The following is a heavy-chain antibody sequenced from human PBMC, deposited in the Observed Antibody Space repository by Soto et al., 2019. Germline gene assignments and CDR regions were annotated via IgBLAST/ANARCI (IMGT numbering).Heavy chain of an antibody. CDR3: ARASSNIYNLLFRLDQ. Sequence: SETLSLTCRISGGSIFNYFWTWIRQSPGKRLEWIGDISHTGQTNYNPSLKSRVTLSVDISENEFSLTLASVTPADSALYFCARASSNIYNLLFRLDQWGRGTLVTVSS. CDR2: ISHTGQT. V-gene: IGHV4-59*01. D-gene: IGHD1-20*01. CDR1: GGSIFNYF. J-gene: IGHJ5*02.